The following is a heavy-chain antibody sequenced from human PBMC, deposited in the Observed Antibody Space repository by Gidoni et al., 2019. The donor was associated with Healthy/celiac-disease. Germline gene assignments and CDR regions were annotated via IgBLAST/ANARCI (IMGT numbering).Heavy chain of an antibody. V-gene: IGHV3-48*03. CDR2: ISSSGSTI. J-gene: IGHJ6*02. Sequence: EVQLVESGGGLVQPGGSVRLSCAASGFTLSSYEMNWVRQAPGKGLEWVSYISSSGSTIYYADSVKCRFTISRDNAKNSLYLQMNSLRADDTAVYYCARDHPVVVVAARDYYYGMDVWGQGTTVTVSS. D-gene: IGHD2-15*01. CDR3: ARDHPVVVVAARDYYYGMDV. CDR1: GFTLSSYE.